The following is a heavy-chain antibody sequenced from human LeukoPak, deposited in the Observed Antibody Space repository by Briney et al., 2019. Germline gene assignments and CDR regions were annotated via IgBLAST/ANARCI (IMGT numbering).Heavy chain of an antibody. CDR3: ASFGSGSYTNI. CDR1: GGSFSGYY. D-gene: IGHD3-10*01. Sequence: SETLSLTCAVYGGSFSGYYWSWIRQPPGKGLEWIGEINHSGSTNYNPSLKSRVTISVDTSKNQLSLKLSSVTAADTAVYYCASFGSGSYTNIWGQGTMVTVSS. J-gene: IGHJ3*02. V-gene: IGHV4-34*01. CDR2: INHSGST.